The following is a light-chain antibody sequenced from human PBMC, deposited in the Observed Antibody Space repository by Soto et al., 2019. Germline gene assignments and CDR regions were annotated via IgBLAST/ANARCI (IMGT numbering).Light chain of an antibody. CDR1: QSISSTY. CDR2: AAS. V-gene: IGKV3-20*01. J-gene: IGKJ2*01. Sequence: SVLTQSPGTLSLSPGEGATLSCRTSQSISSTYLAWYQQRRGQAPRLLIYAASSRATGIPYRFSGSGSGTDFTLTISRLEPEDFAVYYCQQYFGSLYTFGQGTKLEIK. CDR3: QQYFGSLYT.